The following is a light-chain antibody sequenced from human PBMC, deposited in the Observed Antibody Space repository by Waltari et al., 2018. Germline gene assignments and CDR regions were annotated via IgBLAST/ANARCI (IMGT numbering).Light chain of an antibody. V-gene: IGLV2-8*01. CDR2: EVS. J-gene: IGLJ2*01. Sequence: QSALTQPPSASGSPGQSVTISCTGTSSDVRGYHYDSWYQQHPGKAPKLMIYEVSKRPSGVPDRFSGSKSGNTSSLTVSGLQAEDEADYYCSSYAGSNIPVVFGGGTKLTVL. CDR1: SSDVRGYHY. CDR3: SSYAGSNIPVV.